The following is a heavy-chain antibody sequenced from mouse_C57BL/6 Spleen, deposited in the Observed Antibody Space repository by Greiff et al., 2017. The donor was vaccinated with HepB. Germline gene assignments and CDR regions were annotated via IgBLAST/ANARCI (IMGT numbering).Heavy chain of an antibody. V-gene: IGHV1-4*01. CDR1: GYTFTSYT. Sequence: LVESGAELARPGASVKMSCKASGYTFTSYTMHWVKQRPGQGLEWIGYINPSSGYTKYNQKFKDKATLTADKSSSTAYMQLSSLTSEDSAVYYCARYGNYRYFDYWGQGTTLTVSS. J-gene: IGHJ2*01. D-gene: IGHD2-1*01. CDR2: INPSSGYT. CDR3: ARYGNYRYFDY.